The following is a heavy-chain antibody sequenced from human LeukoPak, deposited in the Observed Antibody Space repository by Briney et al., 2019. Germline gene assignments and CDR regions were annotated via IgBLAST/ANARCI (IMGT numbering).Heavy chain of an antibody. V-gene: IGHV3-30*04. CDR3: ARDGYCTNGVCYYYYYYVDV. Sequence: GGSLRLSCAASGFTFSSYAMHWVRQAPGKGLEWVAVISYDGSNKYYADSVKGRLTISRDNSKNTLYLQMNSLRAEDTAVYYCARDGYCTNGVCYYYYYYVDVWGKGTTVTVSS. D-gene: IGHD2-8*01. CDR1: GFTFSSYA. J-gene: IGHJ6*03. CDR2: ISYDGSNK.